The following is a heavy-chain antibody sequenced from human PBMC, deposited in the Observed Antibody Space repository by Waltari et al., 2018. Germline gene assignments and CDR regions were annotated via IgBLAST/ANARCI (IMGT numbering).Heavy chain of an antibody. V-gene: IGHV1-2*02. CDR2: STPNSGGT. D-gene: IGHD3-22*01. CDR1: GYTFTGYY. Sequence: QVQLVQSGAEVKKPGASVKVSCKASGYTFTGYYMNWVRQAPGKGLEWMGCSTPNSGGTNYAQKFQGTVPMTRDTSISTAYRELSRLRSDDTAVYYCARDHSGYYFNWFDPWGQGTLVTVSS. J-gene: IGHJ5*02. CDR3: ARDHSGYYFNWFDP.